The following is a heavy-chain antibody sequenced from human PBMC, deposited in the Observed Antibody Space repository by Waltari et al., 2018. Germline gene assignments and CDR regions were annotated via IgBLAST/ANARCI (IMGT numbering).Heavy chain of an antibody. J-gene: IGHJ3*02. V-gene: IGHV4-59*01. D-gene: IGHD3-22*01. CDR3: ARGNKDRAHAFDI. CDR2: IYYSGST. Sequence: QVQLQESGPGLVKPSETLSLTCPVSGGSISSYYWSWIRQPPGKGLEWIGYIYYSGSTNYNPSLKSRVTISVDTSKNQFSLKLSSVTAADTAEYYCARGNKDRAHAFDIWGQGTMVTVSS. CDR1: GGSISSYY.